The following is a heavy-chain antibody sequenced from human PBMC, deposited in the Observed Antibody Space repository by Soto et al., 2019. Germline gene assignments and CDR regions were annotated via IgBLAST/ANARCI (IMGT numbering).Heavy chain of an antibody. CDR1: GGSFSGYY. D-gene: IGHD1-26*01. CDR2: INHSGST. V-gene: IGHV4-34*01. CDR3: AREGGSSDAFDI. J-gene: IGHJ3*02. Sequence: ETLSLTCAVYGGSFSGYYWSWIRQPPGKGLEWIGEINHSGSTNYNPSLKSRVTISVDTSKNQFSLKLSSVTAADTAVYYCAREGGSSDAFDIWGQGTMVTVSS.